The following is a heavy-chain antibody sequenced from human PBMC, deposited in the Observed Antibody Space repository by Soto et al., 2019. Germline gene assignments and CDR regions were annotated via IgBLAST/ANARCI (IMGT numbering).Heavy chain of an antibody. CDR2: IYHSGST. D-gene: IGHD3-10*01. Sequence: SETLSLTGAVSGGSISSSNWWSWVRQPPGKGLEWIGEIYHSGSTNYNPSLKSRVTISVDKSKNQFSLKLSSVTAADTAVYYCARDARRYYYGSGDFDYWGQGTLVTVSS. V-gene: IGHV4-4*02. J-gene: IGHJ4*02. CDR3: ARDARRYYYGSGDFDY. CDR1: GGSISSSNW.